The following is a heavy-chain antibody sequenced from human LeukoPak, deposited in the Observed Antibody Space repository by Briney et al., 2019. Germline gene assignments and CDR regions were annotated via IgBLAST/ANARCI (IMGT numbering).Heavy chain of an antibody. CDR3: ARAGSSSRWVNDY. V-gene: IGHV1-2*02. CDR1: GYTSTSYY. Sequence: ASVKVSCKASGYTSTSYYMHWVRQAPGQGLEWMGWINPNSGGTNYAQKFQGRVTMTRDTSISTAYMELSRLRSDDTAVFYCARAGSSSRWVNDYWGQGTLVTVSS. CDR2: INPNSGGT. J-gene: IGHJ4*02. D-gene: IGHD2-15*01.